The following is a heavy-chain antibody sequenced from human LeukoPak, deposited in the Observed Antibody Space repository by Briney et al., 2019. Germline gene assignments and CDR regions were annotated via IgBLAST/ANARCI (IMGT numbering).Heavy chain of an antibody. CDR2: ISGSGGST. D-gene: IGHD1-26*01. J-gene: IGHJ4*02. CDR3: AKARGIVGATAGY. Sequence: GGSLRLSCAASGFTFSSKWMSWVRQAPGKGLEWVSAISGSGGSTYYADSVKGRFTISRDNSKNTLYLQMNSLRAEDTAVYYCAKARGIVGATAGYWGQGTLVTVSS. V-gene: IGHV3-23*01. CDR1: GFTFSSKW.